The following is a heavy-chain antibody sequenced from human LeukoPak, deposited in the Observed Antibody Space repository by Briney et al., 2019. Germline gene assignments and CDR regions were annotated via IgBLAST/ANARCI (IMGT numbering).Heavy chain of an antibody. V-gene: IGHV3-7*01. D-gene: IGHD3-16*01. CDR2: IKQDGSGK. Sequence: GGSLRLSCAASGFIMSDHYMDWVRQAPGKGLEWVANIKQDGSGKNYVDSVKGRFTIFRDNARNSLYLQMNSLRAEDTAVYYCASHSYGYNHWGQGTLVIVSS. J-gene: IGHJ5*02. CDR3: ASHSYGYNH. CDR1: GFIMSDHY.